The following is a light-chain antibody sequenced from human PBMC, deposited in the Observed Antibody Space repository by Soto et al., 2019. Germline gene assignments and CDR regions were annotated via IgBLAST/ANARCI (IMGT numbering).Light chain of an antibody. CDR3: SSYTRSSTVV. CDR2: EVS. V-gene: IGLV2-14*01. J-gene: IGLJ2*01. CDR1: SSDVGGYNY. Sequence: QSALTQPASVSGSPGQSITISCTGTSSDVGGYNYVSWYQQHPGKAPKLMIYEVSNRPSGVSNRFSGSKSGNTASLTISGLHAEDEADYYCSSYTRSSTVVFGGGTYLTVL.